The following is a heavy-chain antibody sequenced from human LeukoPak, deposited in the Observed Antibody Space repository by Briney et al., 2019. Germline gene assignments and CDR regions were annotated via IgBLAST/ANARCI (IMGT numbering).Heavy chain of an antibody. Sequence: GGSLRLSCAASGFTFSSYWMSWVRQAPGKGLEWVADIKQDGSEKYYVDSVKGRFTISRDNAKNSLYLKMNSLRAEDTAVYYCAREFGHNRWYFDYWGQGALVTVSS. J-gene: IGHJ4*02. CDR3: AREFGHNRWYFDY. V-gene: IGHV3-7*01. CDR1: GFTFSSYW. D-gene: IGHD5-24*01. CDR2: IKQDGSEK.